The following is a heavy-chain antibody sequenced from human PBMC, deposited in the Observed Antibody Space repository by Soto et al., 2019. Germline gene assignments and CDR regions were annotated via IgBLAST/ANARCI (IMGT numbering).Heavy chain of an antibody. Sequence: EVQLLESGGGLVQPGGSVRLSCAASGLTFGNYAMSWVRQAPGKWLEWVSAISGDSGRTYYADSVKGRFTISRDNSKNTLYLQMNTLRAKDTAVYYCSVAPNCGRDCSAASYWYFDIWGRGTLVTVSS. J-gene: IGHJ2*01. V-gene: IGHV3-23*01. CDR2: ISGDSGRT. CDR1: GLTFGNYA. CDR3: SVAPNCGRDCSAASYWYFDI. D-gene: IGHD2-21*02.